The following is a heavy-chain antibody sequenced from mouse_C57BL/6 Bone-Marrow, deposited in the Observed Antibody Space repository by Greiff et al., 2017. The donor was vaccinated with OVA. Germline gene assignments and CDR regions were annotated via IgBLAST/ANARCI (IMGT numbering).Heavy chain of an antibody. CDR3: TRGRYYDYREDAMDY. Sequence: VQLQQSGAELVRPGASVTLSCKASGYTFTDYEMHWVKQTPVHGLEWIGAIDPETGGTAYNQKFKGKAILTADKSSSTAYMELRSLTSEDSAVYYCTRGRYYDYREDAMDYWGQGTSVTVSA. CDR1: GYTFTDYE. CDR2: IDPETGGT. J-gene: IGHJ4*01. V-gene: IGHV1-15*01. D-gene: IGHD2-4*01.